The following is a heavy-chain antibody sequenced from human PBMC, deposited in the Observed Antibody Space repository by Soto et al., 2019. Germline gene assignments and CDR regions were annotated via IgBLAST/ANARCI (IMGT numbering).Heavy chain of an antibody. J-gene: IGHJ4*02. CDR1: GFNFSSYW. CDR3: ARDPFRYDSSGYKDY. Sequence: PGGSLRLSXAASGFNFSSYWMSWVRQAPGKGLEWVANIKQDGSEKYYVDSVKGRFTISRDNAKNSLYLQMNSLRAEDTAVYYCARDPFRYDSSGYKDYWGQGTLVTVSS. CDR2: IKQDGSEK. V-gene: IGHV3-7*01. D-gene: IGHD3-22*01.